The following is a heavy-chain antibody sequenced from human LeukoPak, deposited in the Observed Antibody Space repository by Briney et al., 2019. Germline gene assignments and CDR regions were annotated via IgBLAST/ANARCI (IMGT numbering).Heavy chain of an antibody. J-gene: IGHJ5*02. CDR1: GFTLNNYA. CDR3: AKRTLAPGIAAAVIGWFDP. CDR2: ISGSGGST. D-gene: IGHD6-13*01. Sequence: PGGSLRLSCAASGFTLNNYAMSWVRQAPGKGLEWVSAISGSGGSTYYADSVKGRFTISRDNSKNTLYLQMNSLRAEDTAVYYCAKRTLAPGIAAAVIGWFDPWGQGTLVTVSS. V-gene: IGHV3-23*01.